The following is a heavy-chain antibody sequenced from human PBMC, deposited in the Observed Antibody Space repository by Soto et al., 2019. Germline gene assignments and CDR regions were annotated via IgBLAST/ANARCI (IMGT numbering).Heavy chain of an antibody. CDR3: ARDFGSDLSAPGAGFDS. D-gene: IGHD3-3*01. V-gene: IGHV1-18*01. CDR2: ISAYNGNT. Sequence: ASVKVSCKASCYIFTSYGISWVRQAPGQGLEWMGWISAYNGNTKYAQNLQGRVTLTTDTSTYTAYMELRSLQSDDTAVYYCARDFGSDLSAPGAGFDSWGQGALVAVSS. CDR1: CYIFTSYG. J-gene: IGHJ4*02.